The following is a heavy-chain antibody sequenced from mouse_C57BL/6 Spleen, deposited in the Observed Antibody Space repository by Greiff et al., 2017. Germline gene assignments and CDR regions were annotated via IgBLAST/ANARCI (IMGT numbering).Heavy chain of an antibody. V-gene: IGHV1-52*01. J-gene: IGHJ4*01. CDR3: AIPYYGSSYAMDY. CDR2: IDPSDSET. Sequence: QVQLQQPGAELVRPGSSVKLSCKASGYTFTSYWMHWVKQRPIQGLEWIGNIDPSDSETHYNQKFKDKATLTVDKSSSTAYMQLSSLTSEDSAVYYCAIPYYGSSYAMDYWGQGTSVTVSS. D-gene: IGHD1-1*01. CDR1: GYTFTSYW.